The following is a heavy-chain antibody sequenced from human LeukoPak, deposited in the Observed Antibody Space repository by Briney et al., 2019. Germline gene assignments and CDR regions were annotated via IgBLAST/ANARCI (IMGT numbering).Heavy chain of an antibody. D-gene: IGHD3-10*01. CDR3: ARGIISTPVYGMDV. V-gene: IGHV1-18*01. CDR1: GYTFTNYG. J-gene: IGHJ6*02. Sequence: GASVKVSCKASGYTFTNYGISWVRQAPGQGLECMGWISAYNGNTNYAQKVQGRVTMTTDTSTSTAYMELRSLRSDDTAVYYCARGIISTPVYGMDVWGRGITVTVSS. CDR2: ISAYNGNT.